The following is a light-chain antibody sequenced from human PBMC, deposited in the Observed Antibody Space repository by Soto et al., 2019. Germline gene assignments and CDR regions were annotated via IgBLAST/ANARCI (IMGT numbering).Light chain of an antibody. CDR3: QQRNSYPRT. CDR2: AAS. J-gene: IGKJ2*01. V-gene: IGKV1-8*01. CDR1: QGISSY. Sequence: AIRMTQSPSSFSASTGDRVTITCRASQGISSYLAWYQQKPGKAPKLLISAASTLQSGVPSRFSGSGSETEFTLTITSLQPEDSATYYCQQRNSYPRTFGQGTKVEIK.